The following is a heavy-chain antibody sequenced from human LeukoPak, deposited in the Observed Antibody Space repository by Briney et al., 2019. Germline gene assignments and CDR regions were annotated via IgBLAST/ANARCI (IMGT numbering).Heavy chain of an antibody. V-gene: IGHV1-18*01. Sequence: ASVKVSCKASGYTFTSYGISWVRQAPGQGLEWMGWISAYNGNTNYAQKLQGRVTMTTDTSTSTAYMELRSLRSDDTAVYYCARDWRRGSYATDAFDIWGQGTMVTVSS. CDR2: ISAYNGNT. D-gene: IGHD1-26*01. CDR1: GYTFTSYG. CDR3: ARDWRRGSYATDAFDI. J-gene: IGHJ3*02.